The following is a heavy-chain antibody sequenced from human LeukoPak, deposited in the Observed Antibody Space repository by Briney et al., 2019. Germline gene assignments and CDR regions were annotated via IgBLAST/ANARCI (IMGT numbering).Heavy chain of an antibody. V-gene: IGHV3-21*01. CDR1: GFTFSSYW. J-gene: IGHJ5*02. D-gene: IGHD6-13*01. CDR2: ISSSSSYI. CDR3: ARDLLYSSSWYWFDP. Sequence: SGGSLRLSCAASGFTFSSYWMSWVRQAPGKGLEWVSSISSSSSYIYYADSVKGRFTISRDNAKNSLYLQMNSLRAEDTAVYYCARDLLYSSSWYWFDPWGQGTLVTVSS.